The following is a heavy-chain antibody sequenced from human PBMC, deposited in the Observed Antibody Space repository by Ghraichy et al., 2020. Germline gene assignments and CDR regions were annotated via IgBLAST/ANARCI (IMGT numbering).Heavy chain of an antibody. CDR3: ARRYSYAIDI. J-gene: IGHJ3*02. CDR2: INHSGST. V-gene: IGHV4-34*01. CDR1: GGSFSGYY. Sequence: SETLSLTCAVYGGSFSGYYWSWIRQPPGKGLEWIGEINHSGSTNYNPSLKRRVTISVDTSKNQFSLKLSSVTAADTAVYYCARRYSYAIDIWGQGTMVTVSS. D-gene: IGHD5-18*01.